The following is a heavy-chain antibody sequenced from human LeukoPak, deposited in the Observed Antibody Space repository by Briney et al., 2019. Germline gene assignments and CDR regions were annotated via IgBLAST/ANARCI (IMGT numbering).Heavy chain of an antibody. Sequence: GSLRLSCAASGFTFSRYAMSWVRQAPGKGLEWVSGISGSGGTIYYGDSVKGRVTISRENSKNTLYLQMNSLGAEDTAVYYCARDLPGPVAGIDAFDVWGQGTMVTVSS. CDR3: ARDLPGPVAGIDAFDV. V-gene: IGHV3-23*01. CDR2: ISGSGGTI. J-gene: IGHJ3*01. D-gene: IGHD6-19*01. CDR1: GFTFSRYA.